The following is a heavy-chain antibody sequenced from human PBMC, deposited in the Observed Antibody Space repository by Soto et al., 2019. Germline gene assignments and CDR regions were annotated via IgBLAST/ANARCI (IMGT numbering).Heavy chain of an antibody. CDR3: AHSGTHMPAAAFDI. CDR1: GFSLSTSGVG. Sequence: SGPTLVNPTQTLTLTCTFSGFSLSTSGVGVGWIRQPPGKALEWLALIDWKDDKRYSPSLKSRFTITKDTSKNQVVLTMTNMDPVDTATYFCAHSGTHMPAAAFDIWGQGTMVTV. D-gene: IGHD1-1*01. CDR2: IDWKDDK. J-gene: IGHJ3*02. V-gene: IGHV2-5*01.